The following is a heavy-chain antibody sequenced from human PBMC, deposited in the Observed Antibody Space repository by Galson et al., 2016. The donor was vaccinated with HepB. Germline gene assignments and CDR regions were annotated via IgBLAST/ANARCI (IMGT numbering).Heavy chain of an antibody. Sequence: LRLSCAASGFTFSSYAMSWVRQAPGKGLEWVSAISGSGGSTYYADSVKGRFTISRDNSKNTLYVQMNSLRAEDTAVYYCAKHPLAYYYNVMDVWGQGATVTVSS. CDR3: AKHPLAYYYNVMDV. D-gene: IGHD3-16*01. CDR1: GFTFSSYA. J-gene: IGHJ6*02. CDR2: ISGSGGST. V-gene: IGHV3-23*01.